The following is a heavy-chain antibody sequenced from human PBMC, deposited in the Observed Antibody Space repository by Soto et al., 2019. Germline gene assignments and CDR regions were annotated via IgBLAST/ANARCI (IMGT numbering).Heavy chain of an antibody. V-gene: IGHV4-59*08. Sequence: SETQSLACIVSRGSISTYYCSWIRQPPGKGLECIGYIYYNGNTNYNPSPKSRLTISVDTSKNQFTLNLNSVTAADTAVYYCARHATRSYDYWGQGTLVTVSS. CDR1: RGSISTYY. CDR2: IYYNGNT. CDR3: ARHATRSYDY. J-gene: IGHJ4*02.